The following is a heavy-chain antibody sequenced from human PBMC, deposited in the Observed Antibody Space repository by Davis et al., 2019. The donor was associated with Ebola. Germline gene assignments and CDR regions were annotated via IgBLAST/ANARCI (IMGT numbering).Heavy chain of an antibody. CDR1: GFTFSSYA. CDR3: ARETYSSGWYYY. CDR2: LSGSGGTT. Sequence: GESLKISCAASGFTFSSYAMSWVRPAPGKGLEWVSALSGSGGTTYYADSVKGRFTISRDNSKNTLYLQMNSLRAEDTAVYYCARETYSSGWYYYWGQGTLVTVSS. V-gene: IGHV3-23*01. J-gene: IGHJ4*02. D-gene: IGHD6-19*01.